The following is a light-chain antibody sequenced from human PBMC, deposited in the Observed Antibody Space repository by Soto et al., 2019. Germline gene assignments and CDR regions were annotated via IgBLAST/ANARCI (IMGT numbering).Light chain of an antibody. CDR2: GAS. CDR1: QSVSSN. Sequence: EIVMTQSPATLSVSPGERATLSCRASQSVSSNLAWYQRKPGQAPRLLIYGASTRATGIPARFSGIGSGTEFTLTISSLXSXXXXXXXXXXXXXWPPLTFGGGTKVEIK. CDR3: XXXXXWPPLT. V-gene: IGKV3-15*01. J-gene: IGKJ4*01.